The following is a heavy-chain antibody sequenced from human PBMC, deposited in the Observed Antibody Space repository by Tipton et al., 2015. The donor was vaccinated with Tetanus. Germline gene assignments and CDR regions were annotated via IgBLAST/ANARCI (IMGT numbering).Heavy chain of an antibody. D-gene: IGHD6-13*01. CDR3: AKFPGAASALNFFDF. CDR1: GYSFDNYW. V-gene: IGHV5-51*01. J-gene: IGHJ4*02. CDR2: IYPADSET. Sequence: EVQLVQSGAEVKKPGEPLKISCKTSGYSFDNYWIAWVRRMPGKGLECMGIIYPADSETRYSPSFQGQVTISVDKSITTAYLQWSSLKASDSAMYYCAKFPGAASALNFFDFWGQGTLVTVSS.